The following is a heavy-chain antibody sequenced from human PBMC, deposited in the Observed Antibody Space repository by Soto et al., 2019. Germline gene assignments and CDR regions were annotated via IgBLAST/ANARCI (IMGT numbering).Heavy chain of an antibody. D-gene: IGHD1-26*01. CDR1: GFTLSDYR. CDR2: SRGRASGYTI. V-gene: IGHV3-72*01. CDR3: SRDIGRHAFDY. J-gene: IGHJ4*02. Sequence: EVQLVESGGGLVQPGGSLRLSCAASGFTLSDYRMDWVRLAPGKGLEWVARSRGRASGYTIEYAASVEDRFTISRDDSKTSLYLQMNSLKIEDTAVYYCSRDIGRHAFDYWGQGTPVTVSS.